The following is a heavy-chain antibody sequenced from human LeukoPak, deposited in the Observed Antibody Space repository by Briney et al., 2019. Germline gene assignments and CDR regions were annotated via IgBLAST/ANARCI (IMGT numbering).Heavy chain of an antibody. CDR1: GGSFSGYY. J-gene: IGHJ4*02. CDR2: INHSGST. Sequence: SETLSLTCAVYGGSFSGYYWSWTRQPPGKGLEWIGEINHSGSTNYNPSLKSRVTIPVDTSKNQFSLKLSSVTAADTAVYYCARGWSKPNYDFWSGYGPSFDYWGQGTLVTVSS. CDR3: ARGWSKPNYDFWSGYGPSFDY. D-gene: IGHD3-3*01. V-gene: IGHV4-34*01.